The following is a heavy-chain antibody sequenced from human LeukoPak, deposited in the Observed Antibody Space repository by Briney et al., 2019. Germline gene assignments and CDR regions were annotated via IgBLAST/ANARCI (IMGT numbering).Heavy chain of an antibody. CDR1: GYSFTSYG. CDR2: ISTKNGNT. D-gene: IGHD4-17*01. J-gene: IGHJ2*01. Sequence: VASVKVSCKASGYSFTSYGITWVRQAPGQGLEWMGWISTKNGNTNYAQKLQGRVTMTTDTSTSTACMELRSLRSDDTAVYYCARFLTVTNSWYFDLWGRGTLVTVSS. CDR3: ARFLTVTNSWYFDL. V-gene: IGHV1-18*04.